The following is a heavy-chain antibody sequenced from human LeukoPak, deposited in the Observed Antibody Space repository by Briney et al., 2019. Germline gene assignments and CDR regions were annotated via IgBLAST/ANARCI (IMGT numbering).Heavy chain of an antibody. CDR3: ARDVRYYYGSGSYPW. J-gene: IGHJ4*02. CDR2: ISSSSSSYI. CDR1: GFTFSSYS. D-gene: IGHD3-10*01. Sequence: GGSLRLSCAASGFTFSSYSMNWVRQAPGKGLEWVSSISSSSSSYIYYADSVKGRFTISRDNAKNSLYLQMNSLRAEDTAVYYCARDVRYYYGSGSYPWWGQGTLVTVSS. V-gene: IGHV3-21*01.